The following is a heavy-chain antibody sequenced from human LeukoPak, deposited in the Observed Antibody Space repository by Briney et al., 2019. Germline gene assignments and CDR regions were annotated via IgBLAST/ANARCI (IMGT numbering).Heavy chain of an antibody. CDR3: ARGRQDVTMIVVIMTAVSYYLDV. CDR2: MNPSGST. CDR1: GGSFSGYY. V-gene: IGHV4-34*01. J-gene: IGHJ6*03. D-gene: IGHD3-22*01. Sequence: SETLSLTCAVYGGSFSGYYWTWIRHTPEQGLEWIGEMNPSGSTNYNPSLKSRVTISVDTSKKQFSLSLSSVTAADTAVYYCARGRQDVTMIVVIMTAVSYYLDVWGKGTTVTVS.